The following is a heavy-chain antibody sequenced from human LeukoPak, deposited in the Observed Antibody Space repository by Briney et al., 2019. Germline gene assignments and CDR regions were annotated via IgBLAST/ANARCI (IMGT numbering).Heavy chain of an antibody. CDR1: GGSFSGYY. CDR3: ARGSWDSGWCLEASQNWFDP. Sequence: SETLSLTCAVYGGSFSGYYWSWIRQPPGKGLEWIGEINHSGSTNYNPSLKSRVTISVDTSKNQFSLKLSSVTAADTAVYYCARGSWDSGWCLEASQNWFDPWGQGTLVTVSS. D-gene: IGHD6-19*01. CDR2: INHSGST. J-gene: IGHJ5*02. V-gene: IGHV4-34*01.